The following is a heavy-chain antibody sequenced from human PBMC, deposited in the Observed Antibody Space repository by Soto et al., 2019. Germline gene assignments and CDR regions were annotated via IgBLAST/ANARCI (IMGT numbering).Heavy chain of an antibody. CDR3: TTDRGTIFGVVNYYYYGMDV. CDR1: GFTFSNAW. CDR2: IKSETDGGTT. J-gene: IGHJ6*02. V-gene: IGHV3-15*01. Sequence: EVQLVESGGGLVKPGGSLRLSCAASGFTFSNAWMSWVRQAPGKGLEWVGRIKSETDGGTTDYAAPVKGRFTISRDDSKNTLYLQMNSLKTEDTAVYYCTTDRGTIFGVVNYYYYGMDVWGQGTTVTVSS. D-gene: IGHD3-3*01.